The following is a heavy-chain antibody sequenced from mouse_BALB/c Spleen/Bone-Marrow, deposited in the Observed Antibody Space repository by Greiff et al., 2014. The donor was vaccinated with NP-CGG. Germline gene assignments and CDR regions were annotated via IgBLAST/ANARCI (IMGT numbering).Heavy chain of an antibody. CDR1: GFTFSDYY. J-gene: IGHJ1*01. CDR2: LSDGGSYT. CDR3: ARGVSAAALCWYFDV. Sequence: VQLQQPGGGLVKPGGSLKLSCAASGFTFSDYYMYWVRQPPEKRLEWGATLSDGGSYTYYPESVKGRFTISRDNAKNNLYLQMSSLKSEDTAMYYCARGVSAAALCWYFDVWGAGTTVTVSS. V-gene: IGHV5-4*02. D-gene: IGHD6-1*01.